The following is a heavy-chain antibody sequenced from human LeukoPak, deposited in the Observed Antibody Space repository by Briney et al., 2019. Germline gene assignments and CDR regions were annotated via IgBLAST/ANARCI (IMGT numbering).Heavy chain of an antibody. Sequence: SETLSLTCAVYGGSFSGYYWSWIRQPPGKGLEWIGEINHSGSTNYNPSLKSRVTISVDTSKNQFSLKLSSVTAADTAVFYCARGRTGYQLLPTKKDSSYYYTDVWGKGTTVTVSS. V-gene: IGHV4-34*01. D-gene: IGHD2-2*01. J-gene: IGHJ6*03. CDR1: GGSFSGYY. CDR3: ARGRTGYQLLPTKKDSSYYYTDV. CDR2: INHSGST.